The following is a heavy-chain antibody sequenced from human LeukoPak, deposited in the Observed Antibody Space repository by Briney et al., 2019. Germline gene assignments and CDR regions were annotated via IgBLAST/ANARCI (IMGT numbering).Heavy chain of an antibody. Sequence: ASVKVSCKASGSTFTSYAMHWVRQAPGQRLEWMGWINAGNGNTKYSQKFQGRVTITRDTSASTAYMELSSLRSEDTAVYYCAKQNPTMVRGVIITNWFDPWGQGTLVTVSS. CDR3: AKQNPTMVRGVIITNWFDP. V-gene: IGHV1-3*01. J-gene: IGHJ5*02. CDR1: GSTFTSYA. D-gene: IGHD3-10*01. CDR2: INAGNGNT.